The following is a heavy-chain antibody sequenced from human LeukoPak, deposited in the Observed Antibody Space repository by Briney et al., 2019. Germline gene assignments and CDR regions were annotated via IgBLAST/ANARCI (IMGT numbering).Heavy chain of an antibody. Sequence: GGSLRLSCAASGFTFSSYGIHWVRQSPGKGLEWVSVVSYLGDDQFYAESVKGRFTISRDNSKKTVFLQMNSLRGEDTAVYYCAKGRSSGPQYYYGRDVWGRRTTVSVSS. D-gene: IGHD3-22*01. CDR2: VSYLGDDQ. CDR1: GFTFSSYG. J-gene: IGHJ6*02. V-gene: IGHV3-30*18. CDR3: AKGRSSGPQYYYGRDV.